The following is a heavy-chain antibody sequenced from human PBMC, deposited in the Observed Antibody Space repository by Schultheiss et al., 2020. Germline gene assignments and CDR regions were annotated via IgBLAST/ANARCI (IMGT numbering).Heavy chain of an antibody. Sequence: SQTLSLTCTVSGGSVSSGSYYWGWIRQPPGKGLEWIGSIYYSGSTYYNPSLKSQVTISVDTSKNQFSLKLSSVTAADTAVYYCARGGGYSSSWYVSHWFDPWGQGTLVTVSS. V-gene: IGHV4-39*07. J-gene: IGHJ5*02. D-gene: IGHD6-13*01. CDR1: GGSVSSGSYY. CDR3: ARGGGYSSSWYVSHWFDP. CDR2: IYYSGST.